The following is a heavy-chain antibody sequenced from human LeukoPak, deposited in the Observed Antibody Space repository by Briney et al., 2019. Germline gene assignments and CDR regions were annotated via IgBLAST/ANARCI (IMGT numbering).Heavy chain of an antibody. V-gene: IGHV4-39*01. J-gene: IGHJ4*02. D-gene: IGHD6-25*01. Sequence: SETLSLTCTVSGGSISSSNYYWGWIRQPPGKGLEWIGNMYHSGSTYYNPSLESRVTISLDTSKNQFSLKLSSVTAADTAVYYCAAAFDYWGQGTLVTVSS. CDR1: GGSISSSNYY. CDR2: MYHSGST. CDR3: AAAFDY.